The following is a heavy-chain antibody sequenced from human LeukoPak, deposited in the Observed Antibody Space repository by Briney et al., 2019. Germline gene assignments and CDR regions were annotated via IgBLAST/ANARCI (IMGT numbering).Heavy chain of an antibody. Sequence: GGSLRLSCAASGFTFSSYAMSWVRQAPGKGLEWVSAIRGSGDRTHYADSVKGRFTISRDNPRNTLYLQMNTLRGEDTAVYYCATEGSRLAIHAFDMWGQGTTVTVSS. V-gene: IGHV3-23*01. CDR3: ATEGSRLAIHAFDM. J-gene: IGHJ3*02. CDR1: GFTFSSYA. D-gene: IGHD3-9*01. CDR2: IRGSGDRT.